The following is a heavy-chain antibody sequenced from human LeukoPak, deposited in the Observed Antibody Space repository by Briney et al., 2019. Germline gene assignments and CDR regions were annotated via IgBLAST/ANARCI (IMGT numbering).Heavy chain of an antibody. Sequence: GGSLRLSCAASGFTFSSYWMHWVRQAPGKGLVWVSRINSDGSSTSYADSVKGRFTISGDNAKNTLYLQMNSLRAEDTALYHCAKLRCSGGSCYSGDAFDIWGQGTMVTVSS. CDR1: GFTFSSYW. V-gene: IGHV3-74*01. CDR3: AKLRCSGGSCYSGDAFDI. J-gene: IGHJ3*02. CDR2: INSDGSST. D-gene: IGHD2-15*01.